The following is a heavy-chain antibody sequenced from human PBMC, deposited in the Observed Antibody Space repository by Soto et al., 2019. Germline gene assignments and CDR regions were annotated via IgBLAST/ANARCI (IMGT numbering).Heavy chain of an antibody. CDR1: GGSISSSSYY. J-gene: IGHJ2*01. CDR3: AIRIAARFYWYFDL. V-gene: IGHV4-39*01. CDR2: IYYSGST. D-gene: IGHD6-6*01. Sequence: QLQLQESGPGLVKPSETLSLTCTVSGGSISSSSYYWGWIRQPPGKGLEWIGSIYYSGSTYYNPSLKSRVTISVDTSKNQFSLKLSSVTAADTAVYYCAIRIAARFYWYFDLWGRGTLVTVSS.